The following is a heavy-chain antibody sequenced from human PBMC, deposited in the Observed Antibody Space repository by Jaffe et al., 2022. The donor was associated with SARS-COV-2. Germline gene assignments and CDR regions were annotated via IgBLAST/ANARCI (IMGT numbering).Heavy chain of an antibody. J-gene: IGHJ4*02. D-gene: IGHD3-10*01. Sequence: QLQLQESGPGLVKPSETLSLTCTVSGGSISSSSYYWGWIRQPPGKGLEWIGSIYYSGSTYYNPSLKSRVTISVDTSKNQFSLKLSSVTAADTAVYYCARQDHYYGSGSPGYFDYWGQGTLVTVSS. CDR3: ARQDHYYGSGSPGYFDY. CDR1: GGSISSSSYY. CDR2: IYYSGST. V-gene: IGHV4-39*01.